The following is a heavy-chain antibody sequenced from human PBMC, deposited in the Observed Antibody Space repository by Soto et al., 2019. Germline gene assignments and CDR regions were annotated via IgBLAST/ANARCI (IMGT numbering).Heavy chain of an antibody. CDR2: INRDGSST. CDR3: ARDRVNDY. Sequence: GSLRLSCAASGFTFSSYWMHWVRQAPGKGLVGVSRINRDGSSTSYADAVKGRFTISRDNAKNTLYLQMNSLRAEDTAVYYCARDRVNDYWGQGTLVTVSS. D-gene: IGHD2-21*01. J-gene: IGHJ4*02. V-gene: IGHV3-74*01. CDR1: GFTFSSYW.